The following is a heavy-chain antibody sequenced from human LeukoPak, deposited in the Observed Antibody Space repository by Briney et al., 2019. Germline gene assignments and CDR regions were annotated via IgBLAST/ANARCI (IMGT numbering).Heavy chain of an antibody. CDR2: IGISPGYM. V-gene: IGHV3-21*01. CDR3: ARGTPYNHDRSGRYGMDV. CDR1: GFTFSSFA. J-gene: IGHJ6*02. Sequence: GGSLRLSCTASGFTFSSFAMNWVRQAPGKGLEWVSSIGISPGYMYYADSVKGRFTISRDNAKNSLYLQMNSLRAEDTAMYYCARGTPYNHDRSGRYGMDVWGQGTTVTVSS. D-gene: IGHD3-22*01.